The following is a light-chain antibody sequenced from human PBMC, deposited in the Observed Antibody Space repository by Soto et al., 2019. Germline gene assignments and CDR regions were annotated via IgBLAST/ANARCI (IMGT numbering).Light chain of an antibody. CDR3: ASYTSADSWV. V-gene: IGLV2-14*01. CDR2: EVF. Sequence: QSVLTQPASVSGSPGQSISISCTGTRSDVGAYNRVSWYQHHPGKAPKLMIYEVFNRPSGVSYRFSGSKSANTASLTISGLQAEDEAFYYCASYTSADSWVFGGGTKLTV. CDR1: RSDVGAYNR. J-gene: IGLJ3*02.